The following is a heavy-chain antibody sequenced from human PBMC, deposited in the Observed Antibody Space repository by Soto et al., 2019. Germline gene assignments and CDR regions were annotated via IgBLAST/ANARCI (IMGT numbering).Heavy chain of an antibody. Sequence: QVQLQESGPGLVKPSETLSLTCTVSGGSISNHYWSWIRQSPGKGLEWIGYIYYNGNSNYNTSLTSRVTMSVDTSRNQLSLKLTSVTDADTAVYYCTRANWYSEYWGQGTLVTVSS. CDR1: GGSISNHY. D-gene: IGHD7-27*01. CDR2: IYYNGNS. CDR3: TRANWYSEY. V-gene: IGHV4-59*11. J-gene: IGHJ4*02.